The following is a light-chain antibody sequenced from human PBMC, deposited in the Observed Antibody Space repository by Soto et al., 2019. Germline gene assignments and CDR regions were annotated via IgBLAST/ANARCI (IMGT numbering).Light chain of an antibody. J-gene: IGKJ5*01. Sequence: EIGMTQSPATLSVYPGERATLSCRAGQGVTTNFAWYQQKSGQSPRLLIYDVSIRATGVPARFSGTGSETDFTLTISGLQSEDSAVYFCQQYNNWPFSFAQGTRLEIK. CDR2: DVS. CDR3: QQYNNWPFS. CDR1: QGVTTN. V-gene: IGKV3-15*01.